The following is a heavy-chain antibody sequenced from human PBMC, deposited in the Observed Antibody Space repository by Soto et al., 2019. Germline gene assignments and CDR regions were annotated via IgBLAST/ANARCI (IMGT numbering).Heavy chain of an antibody. Sequence: PWESLKISCQGSGYSFTSYWISWLRQIPGKGLEWMGRIDPSDSYTNYSPSFQGHVTISADKSISTAYLQWRRLKASDTAMYYCARPSDGYNNEYSGQGTLVTVSS. CDR2: IDPSDSYT. CDR3: ARPSDGYNNEY. CDR1: GYSFTSYW. V-gene: IGHV5-10-1*01. D-gene: IGHD5-12*01. J-gene: IGHJ4*02.